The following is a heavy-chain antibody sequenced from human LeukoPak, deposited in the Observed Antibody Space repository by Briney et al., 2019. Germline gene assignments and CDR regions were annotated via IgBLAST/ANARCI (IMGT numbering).Heavy chain of an antibody. J-gene: IGHJ2*01. CDR1: GGSVSSGSYY. CDR3: ARGPASGSPNWYFDL. CDR2: MYYSGST. D-gene: IGHD6-13*01. V-gene: IGHV4-61*01. Sequence: PSETLSLTCNVSGGSVSSGSYYWSWIRQPPGKGLEWIAYMYYSGSTNHNPSLKSRITLSVDTSKNQFSLKLSSVTAADTAVYCCARGPASGSPNWYFDLWGRGTLVTVSS.